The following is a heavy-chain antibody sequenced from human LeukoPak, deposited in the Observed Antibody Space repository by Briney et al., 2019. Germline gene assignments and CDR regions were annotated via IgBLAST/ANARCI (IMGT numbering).Heavy chain of an antibody. V-gene: IGHV3-30*02. CDR2: IRYDGSNK. D-gene: IGHD3-22*01. CDR1: GFTFSSYG. Sequence: PGGSLRLSXAASGFTFSSYGMHWVRQAPGKGLEWVAFIRYDGSNKYYADSVKGRFTISRDNSKNTLYLQMNSLRAEDTAVYYCAKDLMIVVVPTHYWGQGTLVTVSS. CDR3: AKDLMIVVVPTHY. J-gene: IGHJ4*02.